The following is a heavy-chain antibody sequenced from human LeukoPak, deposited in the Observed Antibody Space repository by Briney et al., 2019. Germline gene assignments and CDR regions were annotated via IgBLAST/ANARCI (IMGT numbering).Heavy chain of an antibody. Sequence: PGGSLRLSCAASGFTFSSYWMHWVRQAPGKGLVWVSRINSDGSSTSYADSVKGRFTISRDNAKNTLYLQMNSLRAEDTAVYYCARGYSYGKYHFDYWGQGTLVTVSS. V-gene: IGHV3-74*01. D-gene: IGHD5-18*01. J-gene: IGHJ4*02. CDR2: INSDGSST. CDR1: GFTFSSYW. CDR3: ARGYSYGKYHFDY.